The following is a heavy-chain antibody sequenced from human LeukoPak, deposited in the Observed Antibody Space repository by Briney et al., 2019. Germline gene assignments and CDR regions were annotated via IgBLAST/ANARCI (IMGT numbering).Heavy chain of an antibody. CDR1: GFIFSHYI. CDR2: IGSTGSLI. Sequence: GGSLRLSCAGSGFIFSHYIMNWVRQAPGRGLEWLTSIGSTGSLIFYSDSVRGRFTVFRDNAKNSVFLQMNSLRADDTGIYYCVREIGDSTKWNEAFDIWGQGTMVTVST. CDR3: VREIGDSTKWNEAFDI. V-gene: IGHV3-21*03. J-gene: IGHJ3*02. D-gene: IGHD1-1*01.